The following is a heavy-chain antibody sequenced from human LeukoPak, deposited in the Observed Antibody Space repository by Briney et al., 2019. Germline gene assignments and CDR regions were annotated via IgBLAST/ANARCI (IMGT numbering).Heavy chain of an antibody. D-gene: IGHD6-13*01. CDR3: AKDRKQQLVTAFDI. CDR2: ISWNSGSI. Sequence: PGGSLRLSCAASRFTFDDYAMHWVRQAPRKGLEWVSGISWNSGSIGYADSVKGRFTISRDNAKNSLYLQMNSLRAEDTALYYCAKDRKQQLVTAFDIWGQGTMVTVSS. CDR1: RFTFDDYA. V-gene: IGHV3-9*01. J-gene: IGHJ3*02.